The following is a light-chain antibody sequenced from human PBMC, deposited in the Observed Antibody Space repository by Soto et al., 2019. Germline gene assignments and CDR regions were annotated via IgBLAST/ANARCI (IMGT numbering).Light chain of an antibody. CDR2: DVS. CDR1: SSDVGGYHY. J-gene: IGLJ3*02. Sequence: QSVLTQPASVSGSPGQSITISCTGTSSDVGGYHYVSWYQQHPGKAPKLMIYDVSNRPSGVSNRFSGSKSGNTASLTISGLQADDEADYYCSSYTSSSTRVFGGGTKLTVL. V-gene: IGLV2-14*01. CDR3: SSYTSSSTRV.